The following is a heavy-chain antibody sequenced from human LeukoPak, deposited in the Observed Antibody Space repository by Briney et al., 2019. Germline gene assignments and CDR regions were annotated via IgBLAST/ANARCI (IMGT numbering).Heavy chain of an antibody. CDR2: IIPILGIA. CDR3: ARAFRSIAARPPYVY. D-gene: IGHD6-6*01. J-gene: IGHJ4*02. Sequence: ASVKVSCKASGGTFSSYAISWVRQAPGQGLEWMGRIIPILGIANYAQKFQGRVTITADKSTSTAYMELSSLRSEDTAVYYCARAFRSIAARPPYVYWGQGTLVTVSS. CDR1: GGTFSSYA. V-gene: IGHV1-69*04.